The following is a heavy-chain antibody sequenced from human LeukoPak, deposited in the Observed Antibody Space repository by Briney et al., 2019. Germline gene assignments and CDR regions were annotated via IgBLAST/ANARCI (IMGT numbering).Heavy chain of an antibody. Sequence: GGSPRLSCAASGFTFSSYSMNWVRQAPGKGLEWVSSISSSSSYIYYADSVKGRFTISRDNAKNSLYLQMNSLRAEDTAVYYCARVGVGALSLIDYWGQGTLVTVSS. CDR1: GFTFSSYS. CDR2: ISSSSSYI. CDR3: ARVGVGALSLIDY. V-gene: IGHV3-21*01. J-gene: IGHJ4*02. D-gene: IGHD1-26*01.